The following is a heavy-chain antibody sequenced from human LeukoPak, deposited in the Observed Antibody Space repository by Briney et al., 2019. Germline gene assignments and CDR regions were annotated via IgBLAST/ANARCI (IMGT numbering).Heavy chain of an antibody. J-gene: IGHJ4*02. CDR2: INHSGST. CDR3: ARAVAGTVFDY. D-gene: IGHD6-19*01. Sequence: SETLSLTCAVYGGSFSGYYWSWIRQPPGKGLEWIGEINHSGSTNYNPSLKSRVTTSVDTSKNQFSLKLSSVTAADTAVYYCARAVAGTVFDYWGQGTLVTVSS. V-gene: IGHV4-34*01. CDR1: GGSFSGYY.